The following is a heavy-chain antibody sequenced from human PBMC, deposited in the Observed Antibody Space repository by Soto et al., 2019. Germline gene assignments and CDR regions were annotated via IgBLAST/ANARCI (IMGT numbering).Heavy chain of an antibody. CDR3: ASWPNSRASWYHSN. V-gene: IGHV1-69*06. CDR1: GGTFSSYA. J-gene: IGHJ4*02. CDR2: IIPIFGTA. D-gene: IGHD6-13*01. Sequence: QVQLVQSGAEVKKPGSSVKVSCKASGGTFSSYAISWVRQAPGQGLEWMGGIIPIFGTANYAQKFQGRVTITADKSTSTAYMERSSLRSEDTAVYYCASWPNSRASWYHSNWGQGTLVTVSS.